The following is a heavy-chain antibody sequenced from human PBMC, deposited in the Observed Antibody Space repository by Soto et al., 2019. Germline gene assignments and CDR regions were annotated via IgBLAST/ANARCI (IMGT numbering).Heavy chain of an antibody. V-gene: IGHV1-69*02. CDR1: EGTFSSYT. J-gene: IGHJ1*01. CDR2: IIPILGIA. CDR3: ARVGADPRAEYFQH. Sequence: SVKVSCKASEGTFSSYTISWVRQAPGQGLEWMGRIIPILGIANYAQKFQGRVTITADKSTSTAYMELSSLRSEDTAVYYCARVGADPRAEYFQHWGQGTLVTVSS.